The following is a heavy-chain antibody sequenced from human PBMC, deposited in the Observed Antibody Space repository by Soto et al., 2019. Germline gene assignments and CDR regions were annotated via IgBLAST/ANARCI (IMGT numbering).Heavy chain of an antibody. V-gene: IGHV3-64D*06. CDR1: GFSFSSYA. Sequence: GGSLRLSCSASGFSFSSYAMHWVRQAPGKGLEDVSAISSSGHSTYYADSVKGRFTISRDNSKSTLYLQVTSLRTEDTAVYYCARDLYSSGWYEFDYWGQGTLVTVSS. CDR2: ISSSGHST. D-gene: IGHD6-19*01. J-gene: IGHJ4*02. CDR3: ARDLYSSGWYEFDY.